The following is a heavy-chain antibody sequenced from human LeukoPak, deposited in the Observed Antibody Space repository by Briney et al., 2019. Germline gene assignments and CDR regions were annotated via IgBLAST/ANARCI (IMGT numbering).Heavy chain of an antibody. CDR1: GFTFDDYA. Sequence: GGSLRLSCAASGFTFDDYAMHWVRQAPGKGLEWVSDISWNSGRVGYADSVKGRFNISRDNAKNSLYLQMNSLRAEDTALYYCAKDLWFEEYGHYYGMDVWGQGTTVTVSS. V-gene: IGHV3-9*01. J-gene: IGHJ6*02. D-gene: IGHD3-10*01. CDR3: AKDLWFEEYGHYYGMDV. CDR2: ISWNSGRV.